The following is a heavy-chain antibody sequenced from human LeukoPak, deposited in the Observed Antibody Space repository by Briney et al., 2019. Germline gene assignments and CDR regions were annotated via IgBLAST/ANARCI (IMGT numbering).Heavy chain of an antibody. D-gene: IGHD1-26*01. J-gene: IGHJ4*02. CDR1: GASINDFY. Sequence: SETLSLTCAVSGASINDFYWTWIRQPPGKGLEWIGSIYYSGSTYYSPSLKSRVTISVDTSENQFSLKLNSVTAADTAVYYCARDRGSYRFDYWGQGTLVTVSS. V-gene: IGHV4-38-2*02. CDR2: IYYSGST. CDR3: ARDRGSYRFDY.